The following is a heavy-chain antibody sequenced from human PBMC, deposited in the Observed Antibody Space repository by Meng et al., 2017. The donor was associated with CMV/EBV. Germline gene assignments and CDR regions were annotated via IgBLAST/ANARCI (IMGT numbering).Heavy chain of an antibody. CDR1: GGSISSYY. CDR3: ARDLYYYDSSGYARYYYYGMDV. V-gene: IGHV4-59*01. D-gene: IGHD3-22*01. Sequence: GSLRLSCTVSGGSISSYYWSWIRQPPGKGLEWIGYIYYSGSTNYNPSLKSRVTISVDTSKNQFSLKLSSVTAADTAVYYCARDLYYYDSSGYARYYYYGMDVWGQGTTVTVSS. J-gene: IGHJ6*02. CDR2: IYYSGST.